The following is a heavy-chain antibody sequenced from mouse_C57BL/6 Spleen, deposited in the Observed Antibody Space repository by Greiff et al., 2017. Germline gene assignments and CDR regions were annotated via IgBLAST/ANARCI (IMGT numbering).Heavy chain of an antibody. CDR3: ASDDCGSSYWFAY. Sequence: EVKLVESGAELVKPGASVKLSCTASGFNIKDYYMHWVKQRTEQGLEWIGRIDPEDGETKYAPKFPGKATITADPSSNTAYLQLSRLTSEDTAVYDCASDDCGSSYWFAYWGQGTLVTVSA. V-gene: IGHV14-2*01. CDR1: GFNIKDYY. D-gene: IGHD1-1*01. J-gene: IGHJ3*01. CDR2: IDPEDGET.